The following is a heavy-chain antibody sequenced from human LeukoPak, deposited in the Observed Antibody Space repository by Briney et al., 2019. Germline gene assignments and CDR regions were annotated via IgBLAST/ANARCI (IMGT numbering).Heavy chain of an antibody. CDR3: ARSQHPLPVPDYDFWSGYYTVLGLGGGIYGMDV. Sequence: GASVKDSCKASGYTFTSYYMRWVRQAPGQGLEWMGTINPSGGSTSYAQKFQGRVTRTRDRSTTTVYMELSSLNSEDTAVYYCARSQHPLPVPDYDFWSGYYTVLGLGGGIYGMDVWGQGTTVTVSS. CDR1: GYTFTSYY. V-gene: IGHV1-46*01. CDR2: INPSGGST. D-gene: IGHD3-3*01. J-gene: IGHJ6*02.